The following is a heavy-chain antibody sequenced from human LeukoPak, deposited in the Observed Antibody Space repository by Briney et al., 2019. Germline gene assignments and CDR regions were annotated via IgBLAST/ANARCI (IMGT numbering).Heavy chain of an antibody. J-gene: IGHJ4*02. V-gene: IGHV3-11*01. CDR3: AKDQTVAVAGPFDN. CDR1: GFTFSDYY. CDR2: ISISGTTI. Sequence: GGSLRLSCAASGFTFSDYYMNWIRQAPGKGLEWVSYISISGTTIYYADSVKGRFTISRDNAKNSLYLQMNSLRAEDTAVYYCAKDQTVAVAGPFDNWGQGTLVTVSS. D-gene: IGHD6-19*01.